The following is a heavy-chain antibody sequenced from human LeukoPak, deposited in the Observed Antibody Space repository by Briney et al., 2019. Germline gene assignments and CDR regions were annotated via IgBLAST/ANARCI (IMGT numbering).Heavy chain of an antibody. CDR2: IIPIFGTA. J-gene: IGHJ1*01. Sequence: SVKVSCKASGGTFSSYAISWVRQAPGQGLEWMGRIIPIFGTANYAQKFQGRVTITTDESTSTAYMELSSLGSEDTAVYYCARDLGGIGGATGYFHHGGQGTLVTVSS. V-gene: IGHV1-69*05. CDR1: GGTFSSYA. D-gene: IGHD1-26*01. CDR3: ARDLGGIGGATGYFHH.